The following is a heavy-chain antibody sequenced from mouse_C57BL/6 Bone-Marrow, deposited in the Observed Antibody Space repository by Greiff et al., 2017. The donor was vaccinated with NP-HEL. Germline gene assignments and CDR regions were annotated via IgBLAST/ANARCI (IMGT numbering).Heavy chain of an antibody. CDR2: IYPGSGST. Sequence: QVHVKQPGAELVKPGASVKMSCKASGYTFTSYWITWVKQRPGQGLEWIGDIYPGSGSTNYNEKFKSKATLTVDTSSSTAYMQLSSLTSEDSAVYYCAILPGNLFAYWGQGTLVTVSA. CDR1: GYTFTSYW. J-gene: IGHJ3*01. D-gene: IGHD2-1*01. CDR3: AILPGNLFAY. V-gene: IGHV1-55*01.